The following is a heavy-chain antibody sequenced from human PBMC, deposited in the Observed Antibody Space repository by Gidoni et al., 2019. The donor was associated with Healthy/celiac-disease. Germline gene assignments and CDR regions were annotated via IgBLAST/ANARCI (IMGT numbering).Heavy chain of an antibody. Sequence: QVQLVESGGGVVQPGRSLRLSCAASGFTFSSYGMHWVRQAPGKGLEWVAVIWYDGSNKYYADSVKGRFTISRDNSKNTLYLQMNSLRAEDTAVYYCARDHIVVVPAAIVNGMDVWGQGTTVTVSS. D-gene: IGHD2-2*01. CDR1: GFTFSSYG. J-gene: IGHJ6*02. CDR2: IWYDGSNK. V-gene: IGHV3-33*01. CDR3: ARDHIVVVPAAIVNGMDV.